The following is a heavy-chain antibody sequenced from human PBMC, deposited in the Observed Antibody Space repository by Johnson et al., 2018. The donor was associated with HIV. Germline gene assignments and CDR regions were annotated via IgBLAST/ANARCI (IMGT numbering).Heavy chain of an antibody. CDR2: IRSKAYGGTT. V-gene: IGHV3-49*03. CDR3: TGGRDLRAFYI. J-gene: IGHJ3*02. Sequence: VQLVESGGGLVQPGRSLRLSCNTSGFIFFDYAMSWFRQAPGKGLEWVGFIRSKAYGGTTEYAASVKDRFIISRDDSKNIAYLQMNSLKTEDTAVYYCTGGRDLRAFYIWGQGTMVTVSS. D-gene: IGHD2-21*02. CDR1: GFIFFDYA.